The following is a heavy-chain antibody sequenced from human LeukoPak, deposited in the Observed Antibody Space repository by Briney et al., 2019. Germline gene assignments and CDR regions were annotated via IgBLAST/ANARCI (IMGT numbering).Heavy chain of an antibody. CDR2: IYYSGST. V-gene: IGHV4-30-4*01. J-gene: IGHJ5*02. Sequence: TSQTLSLTCTVSGGSISSGDYCWSWIRHPPGKGLEWLGYIYYSGSTYYNPSLKSRVTISVDTSKNQFSLKLSSVTAADTAVYYGALGGLWFGELYWFDPWGQGTLVTVSS. D-gene: IGHD3-10*01. CDR1: GGSISSGDYC. CDR3: ALGGLWFGELYWFDP.